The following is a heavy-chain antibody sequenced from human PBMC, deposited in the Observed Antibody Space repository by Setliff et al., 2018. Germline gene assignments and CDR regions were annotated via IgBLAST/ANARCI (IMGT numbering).Heavy chain of an antibody. CDR1: GYTFRSYD. Sequence: ASVKVSCKASGYTFRSYDINWVRQAPGQGLEWMGWMNPNSGKTGYAQKFQGRVITTRNTSISTAYLELNTLRSDDTAVYYCARERYFDYWGQGTLVTVSS. CDR3: ARERYFDY. V-gene: IGHV1-8*01. CDR2: MNPNSGKT. J-gene: IGHJ4*02.